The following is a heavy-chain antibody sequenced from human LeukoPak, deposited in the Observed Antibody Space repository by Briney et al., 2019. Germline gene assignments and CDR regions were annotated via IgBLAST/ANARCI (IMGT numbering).Heavy chain of an antibody. CDR2: IYPGDSDT. CDR1: GYSFTSYW. CDR3: ASRHYYDSSRLDAFDI. V-gene: IGHV5-51*01. D-gene: IGHD3-22*01. J-gene: IGHJ3*02. Sequence: GESLKISCKGSGYSFTSYWIGWVRQMPGKCLEWMGIIYPGDSDTRYSPSFQGQVTISADKSISTAYLQWSSLKASDTAMYYCASRHYYDSSRLDAFDIWGQGTMVTVSS.